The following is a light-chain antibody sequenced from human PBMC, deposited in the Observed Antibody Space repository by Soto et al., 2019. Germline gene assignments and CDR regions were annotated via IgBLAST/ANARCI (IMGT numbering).Light chain of an antibody. Sequence: QSVLTQSPSASASLGASVKLTCTLSSGHSSYAIAWHQQQPEKGPRYLMKLNSDGSHSKGDGIPDRFSGSSSGAERYLTIPSLQSEDGADYYCQTWGTGILFGGGPKVTFL. V-gene: IGLV4-69*01. J-gene: IGLJ2*01. CDR1: SGHSSYA. CDR2: LNSDGSH. CDR3: QTWGTGIL.